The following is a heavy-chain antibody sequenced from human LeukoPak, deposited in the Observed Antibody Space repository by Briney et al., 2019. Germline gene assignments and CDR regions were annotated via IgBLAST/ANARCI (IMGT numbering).Heavy chain of an antibody. Sequence: SVKVSCKASGYTFTSYAMNWVRQAPGQGLEWMGGIIPIFGTANYAQKFQGRVTMTRDTSTSTVYMDLSSLRSEDTAVYYCARWTTTFLDYWGQGTLVTVSS. CDR2: IIPIFGTA. J-gene: IGHJ4*02. CDR1: GYTFTSYA. D-gene: IGHD1-1*01. V-gene: IGHV1-69*05. CDR3: ARWTTTFLDY.